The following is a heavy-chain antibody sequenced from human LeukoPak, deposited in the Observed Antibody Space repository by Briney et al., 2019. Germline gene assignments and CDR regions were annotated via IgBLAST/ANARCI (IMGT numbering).Heavy chain of an antibody. CDR1: GFTFSSYT. J-gene: IGHJ6*02. Sequence: GGSLRLSCAASGFTFSSYTVNWIRQAPGKGLEWVSSNSGSSYYIYYADSVRGRFTISRDNAKNSAYLQMNSLRAEDTAVYYCTRDLMDYDVSTGLHHYYMDVWGQGTTVTVSS. D-gene: IGHD3-9*01. V-gene: IGHV3-21*01. CDR3: TRDLMDYDVSTGLHHYYMDV. CDR2: NSGSSYYI.